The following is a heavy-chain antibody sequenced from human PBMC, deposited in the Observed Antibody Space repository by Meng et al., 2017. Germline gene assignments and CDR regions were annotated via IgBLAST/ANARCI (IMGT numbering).Heavy chain of an antibody. CDR1: AHTLSSDG. J-gene: IGHJ1*01. D-gene: IGHD2-15*01. Sequence: QGQLVQSGAEVKKPGASVKVSCNASAHTLSSDGFAWVRQAPGQGLEWMGWINAYNGYTDYAQKFLGRVTLTTDTSTNTGYMELRSLTSDDTAVYYCARVRVYCSGGSCYRGMYFQHWGQGTLVTVSS. CDR3: ARVRVYCSGGSCYRGMYFQH. V-gene: IGHV1-18*01. CDR2: INAYNGYT.